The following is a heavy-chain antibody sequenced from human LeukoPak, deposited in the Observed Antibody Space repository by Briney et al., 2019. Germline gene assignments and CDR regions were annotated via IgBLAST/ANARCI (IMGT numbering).Heavy chain of an antibody. CDR3: ARPLSKAAAVAGTRAFDI. CDR1: GYSISSSNW. CDR2: IYYSGST. J-gene: IGHJ3*02. Sequence: KPSDTLSLTCAVSGYSISSSNWWGWIRQPPGKGLEWIGYIYYSGSTYYNPSLKSRVTMSVDTSKNQFSLKLSSVTAVDTAVYYCARPLSKAAAVAGTRAFDIWGQGTMVTVSS. D-gene: IGHD6-19*01. V-gene: IGHV4-28*01.